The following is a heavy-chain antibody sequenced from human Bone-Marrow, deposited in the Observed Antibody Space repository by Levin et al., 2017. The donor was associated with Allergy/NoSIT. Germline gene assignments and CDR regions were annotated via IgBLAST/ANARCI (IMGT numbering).Heavy chain of an antibody. D-gene: IGHD2-21*01. CDR2: ISYDGNNK. Sequence: QAGGSLRLSCAASGFTFSNYGMHWVRQAPGKGLDWVASISYDGNNKYEADSVKGRFTISRDNSKTTLYLQMNSLRAEDTAVYYCAKDRLYYYYGMDVWGQGTTVTVSS. V-gene: IGHV3-30*18. CDR3: AKDRLYYYYGMDV. CDR1: GFTFSNYG. J-gene: IGHJ6*02.